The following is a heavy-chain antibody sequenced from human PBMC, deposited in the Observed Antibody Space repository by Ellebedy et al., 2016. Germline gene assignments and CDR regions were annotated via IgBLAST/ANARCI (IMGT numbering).Heavy chain of an antibody. Sequence: GESLKISCAASGFTFSNHAMSWVRAGRGLEWVSSINDNGDNTYYVDSVKGRFTISRDNSKNTLYLQMNSLRAEDTAVYYCAKDMGHAVVVVNSFDYWGQGTLVTVSS. CDR1: GFTFSNHA. CDR2: INDNGDNT. V-gene: IGHV3-23*01. D-gene: IGHD3-22*01. J-gene: IGHJ4*02. CDR3: AKDMGHAVVVVNSFDY.